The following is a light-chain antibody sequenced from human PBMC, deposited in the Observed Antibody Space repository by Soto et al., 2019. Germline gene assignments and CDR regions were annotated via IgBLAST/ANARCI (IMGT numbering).Light chain of an antibody. Sequence: QSALTQPASVSGSPGQSIAISCTGTSSDVGAYNYVSWYQQHPGKAPKLMIYDVSNRPSGVSNRFSGSKSGNTASLTISGLQAEDEADYYCSSYTSSNTHVVFGGGTKVTVL. J-gene: IGLJ2*01. CDR2: DVS. CDR3: SSYTSSNTHVV. CDR1: SSDVGAYNY. V-gene: IGLV2-14*01.